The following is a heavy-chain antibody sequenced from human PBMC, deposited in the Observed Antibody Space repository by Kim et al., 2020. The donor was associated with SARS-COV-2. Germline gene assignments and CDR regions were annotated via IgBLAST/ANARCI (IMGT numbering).Heavy chain of an antibody. CDR2: IKSKTDGGTR. CDR3: TTDLPYGRNVIPDYFGY. CDR1: GFIFSNAW. J-gene: IGHJ4*02. Sequence: GGSLRLSCAASGFIFSNAWMSWVRQAPGKGLEWVGRIKSKTDGGTRDYAAPVKGRFTISRDDSKNTLYLQMNSLKTEDTAVYYCTTDLPYGRNVIPDYFGYWGQGTLVTVSS. V-gene: IGHV3-15*01. D-gene: IGHD3-16*02.